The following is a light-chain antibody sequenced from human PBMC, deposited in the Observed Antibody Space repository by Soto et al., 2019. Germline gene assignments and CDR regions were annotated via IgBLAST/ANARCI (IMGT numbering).Light chain of an antibody. CDR3: QHYNSYSEA. J-gene: IGKJ1*01. CDR1: QTSSSW. Sequence: DIQMTQSPSTLSGSVVDRVTITCRASQTSSSWLAWYQQKPGKAPKLLIYKASTLKSVVPSRFSGSGSGTEFTLTISSLQPDDFATYYCQHYNSYSEAFGQGTKVDIK. V-gene: IGKV1-5*03. CDR2: KAS.